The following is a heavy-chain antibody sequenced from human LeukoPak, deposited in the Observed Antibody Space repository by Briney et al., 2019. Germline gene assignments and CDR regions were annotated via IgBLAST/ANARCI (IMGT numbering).Heavy chain of an antibody. J-gene: IGHJ4*02. CDR3: VVHSATSCY. D-gene: IGHD1-26*01. V-gene: IGHV3-48*03. CDR1: GFTFSSYE. Sequence: GGSLRLSCATSGFTFSSYEMNWVRQAPGKGLEWISYITTSGTSTYYADSVKGRFTVSRDNGKTALSLQMNSLRAEDTAVYYCVVHSATSCYWGQGTLVTVSS. CDR2: ITTSGTST.